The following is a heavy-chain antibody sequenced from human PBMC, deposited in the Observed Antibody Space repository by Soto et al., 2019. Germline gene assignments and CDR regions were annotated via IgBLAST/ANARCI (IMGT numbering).Heavy chain of an antibody. V-gene: IGHV1-3*01. CDR3: ARLQPSRWFDP. J-gene: IGHJ5*02. D-gene: IGHD6-13*01. Sequence: ASVKVSCKASGCTFTSYAMHWVRQAPGQRLEWMGWINAGNGNTKYSQKFQGRVTITRDTSASTAYMELSSLRSEDTAVYYCARLQPSRWFDPWGQGTLVTVSS. CDR1: GCTFTSYA. CDR2: INAGNGNT.